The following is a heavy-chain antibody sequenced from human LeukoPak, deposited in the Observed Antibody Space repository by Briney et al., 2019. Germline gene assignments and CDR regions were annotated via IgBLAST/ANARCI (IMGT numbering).Heavy chain of an antibody. CDR2: ISSSGSTI. Sequence: GSLRLSCAASGFTFSSYEMNWVRQAPGKGLEWVSYISSSGSTIYYADSVKGRFTISRDNAKNSLYLQMNSLRAEDTAVYYCRGGIRQVVVIQTWGQGTLVTVSS. J-gene: IGHJ4*02. V-gene: IGHV3-48*03. D-gene: IGHD3-22*01. CDR3: RGGIRQVVVIQT. CDR1: GFTFSSYE.